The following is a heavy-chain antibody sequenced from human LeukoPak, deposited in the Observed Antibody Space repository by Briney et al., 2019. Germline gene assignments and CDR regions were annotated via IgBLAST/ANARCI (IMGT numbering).Heavy chain of an antibody. CDR1: GFTFSSYA. CDR2: ILNSGGDT. J-gene: IGHJ4*02. CDR3: AKAHPCSGGSCYSPFDY. Sequence: GSLRLSCAASGFTFSSYAMTWVRQAPGRGLEWVSSILNSGGDTYYADSVKGRFNISRDNSKNTLYLQMNSLRAEDTAVYYCAKAHPCSGGSCYSPFDYWGQGTLVTVSS. D-gene: IGHD2-15*01. V-gene: IGHV3-23*01.